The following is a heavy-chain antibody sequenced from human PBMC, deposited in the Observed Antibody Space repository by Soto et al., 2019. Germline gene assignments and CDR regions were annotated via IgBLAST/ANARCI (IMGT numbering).Heavy chain of an antibody. CDR3: ARVRQYCSATSCYLDP. J-gene: IGHJ5*02. Sequence: SETLSPTCAVSGDSISSSNWWHWVRQPPGKGLEWIGEIHHSGTTNYNPSLKSRVAISVDRSKNQFSLKLNSVTAADTAVYYCARVRQYCSATSCYLDPWGQGTLVTVSS. CDR2: IHHSGTT. V-gene: IGHV4-4*02. D-gene: IGHD2-2*01. CDR1: GDSISSSNW.